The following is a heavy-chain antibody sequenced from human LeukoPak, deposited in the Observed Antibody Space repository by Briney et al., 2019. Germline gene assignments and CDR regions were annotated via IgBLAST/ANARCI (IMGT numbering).Heavy chain of an antibody. J-gene: IGHJ6*03. Sequence: PGGSLRLSCAASGFTFSSYAMHWVRQAPGKWLEWVALISYDGSNKYYADSVKARFIISRDNSKNTVYLQMNSLRAEDTAVYYCARDGKQWLVPDYYYMDVWGKGTTVTISS. V-gene: IGHV3-30*04. CDR3: ARDGKQWLVPDYYYMDV. CDR2: ISYDGSNK. D-gene: IGHD6-19*01. CDR1: GFTFSSYA.